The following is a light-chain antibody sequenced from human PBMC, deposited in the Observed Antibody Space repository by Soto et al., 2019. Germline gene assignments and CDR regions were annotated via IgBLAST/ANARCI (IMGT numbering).Light chain of an antibody. CDR2: DVS. J-gene: IGLJ1*01. V-gene: IGLV2-14*03. CDR1: SSDVGGYNY. Sequence: QSVLTQPASVSGSPGQSITISCTGTSSDVGGYNYVSWYHHHPGKAPKLMIYDVSDRPSGVSNRFSGSKSGNTASLTISGLQAEDEADYYCSSYASSNTLYVFGTGTKVTVL. CDR3: SSYASSNTLYV.